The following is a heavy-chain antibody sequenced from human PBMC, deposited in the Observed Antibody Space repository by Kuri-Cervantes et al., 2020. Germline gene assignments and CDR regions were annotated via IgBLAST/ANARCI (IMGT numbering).Heavy chain of an antibody. CDR1: GFTFSSYA. V-gene: IGHV3-33*08. CDR3: AREQQLVLYY. Sequence: LSLTCAASGFTFSSYAMHWVRQAPGKGLEWAAVIWYDGSNRYYADSVKGRFTISRDNAKNSLYLQMNSLRDEDTAVYYCAREQQLVLYYWGQGTLVTVSS. D-gene: IGHD6-13*01. J-gene: IGHJ4*02. CDR2: IWYDGSNR.